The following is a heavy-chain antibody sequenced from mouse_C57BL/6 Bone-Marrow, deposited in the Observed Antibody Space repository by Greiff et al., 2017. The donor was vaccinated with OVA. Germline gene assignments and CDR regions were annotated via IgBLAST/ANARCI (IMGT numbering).Heavy chain of an antibody. Sequence: QVHVKQSGAELVRPGTSVKVSCKASGYAFTNYLIEWVKQRPGQGLEWIGVINPGSGGTNYNEKFKGKATLTADKASSTAYMQLSSLTSEDYAVYFYARSDYYGSTPYWYFDVWGTGTTVTVSS. V-gene: IGHV1-54*01. CDR2: INPGSGGT. D-gene: IGHD1-1*01. CDR1: GYAFTNYL. J-gene: IGHJ1*03. CDR3: ARSDYYGSTPYWYFDV.